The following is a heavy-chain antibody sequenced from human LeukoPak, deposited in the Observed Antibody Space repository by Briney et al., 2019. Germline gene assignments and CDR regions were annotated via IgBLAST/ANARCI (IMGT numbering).Heavy chain of an antibody. Sequence: GGSLRLSCAASGFTFSTYNMNWVRQAPGKGLEWVSSISSSSSYIYYADSVKGRFTISRDNAKNSLYLQMIGLRAEDTAVYYCARDGYSSSWFEDYWGQGTLVTVSS. J-gene: IGHJ4*02. CDR1: GFTFSTYN. D-gene: IGHD6-13*01. CDR2: ISSSSSYI. CDR3: ARDGYSSSWFEDY. V-gene: IGHV3-21*04.